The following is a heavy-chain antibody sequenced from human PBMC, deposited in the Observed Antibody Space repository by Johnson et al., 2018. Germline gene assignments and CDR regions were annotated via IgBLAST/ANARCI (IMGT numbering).Heavy chain of an antibody. D-gene: IGHD3-16*01. J-gene: IGHJ3*02. CDR1: GYTFTSYY. V-gene: IGHV1-46*01. CDR3: ARAGGGGADDAFDI. CDR2: INPSGGST. Sequence: QVQLVQSGAEVKKPGASVKVSCKASGYTFTSYYMHWVRQAPGQGLEWMGIINPSGGSTSYAQKFQGRVTMTRDTSTSTVYMGLSSRRSEDTAVYYWARAGGGGADDAFDIWGQGTMVTVSS.